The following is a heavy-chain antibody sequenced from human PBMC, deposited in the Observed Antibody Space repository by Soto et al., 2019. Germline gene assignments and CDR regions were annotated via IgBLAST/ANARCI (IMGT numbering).Heavy chain of an antibody. CDR3: ARDRIAVAGTPTH. Sequence: ASVKVSCKASGYTFTSYYMHWVRQAPGQGLEWMGIINPSGGSTSYAQKFQGRVTMTRDTSTSTVYMELSSLRSDDTAVYYCARDRIAVAGTPTHWGQGTLVTVSS. CDR2: INPSGGST. D-gene: IGHD6-19*01. V-gene: IGHV1-46*01. J-gene: IGHJ4*02. CDR1: GYTFTSYY.